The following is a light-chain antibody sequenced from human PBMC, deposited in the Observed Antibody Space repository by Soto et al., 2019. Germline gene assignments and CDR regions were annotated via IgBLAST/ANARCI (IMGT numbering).Light chain of an antibody. CDR3: NSHTNSDPWV. V-gene: IGLV2-14*01. CDR1: SSDVGRYNY. J-gene: IGLJ3*02. Sequence: QSALTQPASVSGSPGQSITISCTGTSSDVGRYNYVSWYQQHPGKAPKLMIYEVSNRPSGVSNRFYGSKSGNTASLTISGLPADDEAKYFCNSHTNSDPWVFGGGTKVT. CDR2: EVS.